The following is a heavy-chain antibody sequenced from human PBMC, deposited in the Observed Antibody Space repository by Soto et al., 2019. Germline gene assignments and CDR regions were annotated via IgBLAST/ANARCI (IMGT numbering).Heavy chain of an antibody. CDR2: MSYDGRNK. Sequence: GGSLRLSCVASGFTFSSFAMHWVRQAPGKGLEWVAVMSYDGRNKNYADSVKGRVTISRDNSKNTLYLQMNSLRAEDTAVYYCAKVKGIAAGWGMDVWGQGTAVTVSS. CDR1: GFTFSSFA. J-gene: IGHJ6*02. CDR3: AKVKGIAAGWGMDV. D-gene: IGHD6-13*01. V-gene: IGHV3-30*04.